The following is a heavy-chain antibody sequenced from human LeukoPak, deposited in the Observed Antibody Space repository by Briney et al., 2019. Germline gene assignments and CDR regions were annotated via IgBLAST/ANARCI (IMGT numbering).Heavy chain of an antibody. CDR3: AKDRSTYYYDSSGYYPDAFDI. D-gene: IGHD3-22*01. CDR2: ISYDGSNK. V-gene: IGHV3-30*18. Sequence: GGSLRLSCAASGFTFRSYGIHWVRQAPGKGLEWVAVISYDGSNKYYADSVKGRFTISRDNSKNTLYLQMNSLRAEDTAVYYCAKDRSTYYYDSSGYYPDAFDIWDQGTMVTVSS. J-gene: IGHJ3*02. CDR1: GFTFRSYG.